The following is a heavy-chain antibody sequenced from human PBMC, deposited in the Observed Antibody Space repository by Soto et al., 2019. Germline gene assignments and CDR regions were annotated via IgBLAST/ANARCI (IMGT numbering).Heavy chain of an antibody. Sequence: PGGSLRLSCAASGFTFSSYAMHCVRQAPGKGLEGVAVISYDGSNKYYADSVKGRFTISRDNSKNTLYLQMNSLRAEDTAVYYCARCGPMTTYRPLDYWGQGTLVTVSS. CDR3: ARCGPMTTYRPLDY. CDR2: ISYDGSNK. V-gene: IGHV3-30-3*01. J-gene: IGHJ4*02. D-gene: IGHD4-17*01. CDR1: GFTFSSYA.